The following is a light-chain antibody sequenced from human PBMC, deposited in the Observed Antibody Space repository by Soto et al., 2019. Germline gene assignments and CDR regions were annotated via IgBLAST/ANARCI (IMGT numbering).Light chain of an antibody. Sequence: DIQMTQSPSSLSASVGDRVTITCQASQDISNFLNWYHQTPGKAPRLLIYDVSSLQPGVASRFSGSGSGTEFTLTISSLQPDDFATYYCQQYNSYSLYTFGQGTKLEIK. CDR3: QQYNSYSLYT. CDR1: QDISNF. V-gene: IGKV1-33*01. CDR2: DVS. J-gene: IGKJ2*01.